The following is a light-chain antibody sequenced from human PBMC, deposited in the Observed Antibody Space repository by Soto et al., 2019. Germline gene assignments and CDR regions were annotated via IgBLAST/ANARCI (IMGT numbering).Light chain of an antibody. CDR3: QQYNSYSRT. J-gene: IGKJ1*01. Sequence: DIQMTQSPSTLSASVGDRVTITCRASESISNWLAWYQQKPGKAPKLLIYKASSLESGVPSRFSGSGSGTEFTLTISSLQPDDSATYYCQQYNSYSRTFGEGTKVEIK. V-gene: IGKV1-5*03. CDR2: KAS. CDR1: ESISNW.